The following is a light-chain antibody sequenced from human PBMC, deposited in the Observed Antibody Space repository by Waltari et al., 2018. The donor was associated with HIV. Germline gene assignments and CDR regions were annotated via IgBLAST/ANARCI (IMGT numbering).Light chain of an antibody. CDR2: AAS. V-gene: IGKV1-9*01. CDR1: QGISSS. Sequence: VTITCRASQGISSSLDWYQQKPGKAPKLLIYAASNLQSGVPSRFSASGSGTEFTLTITSLQPEDFATYFCQELDSYPLTFGGGTKVDIK. CDR3: QELDSYPLT. J-gene: IGKJ4*01.